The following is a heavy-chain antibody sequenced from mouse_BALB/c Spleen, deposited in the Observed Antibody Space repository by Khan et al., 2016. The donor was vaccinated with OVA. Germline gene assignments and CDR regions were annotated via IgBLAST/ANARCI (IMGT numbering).Heavy chain of an antibody. V-gene: IGHV3-2*02. D-gene: IGHD1-1*01. CDR2: ISYGGST. J-gene: IGHJ4*01. CDR3: ARKNYYGYAMDY. CDR1: GYSITSDYA. Sequence: QLEESGPGLVKPSQSLSLTCTVTGYSITSDYAWDWIRQFPGNKLEWMGYISYGGSTSYNPSLKSRISITRDKSKNQFFLQLNSVTTEDTATYYCARKNYYGYAMDYWGQGTSVTVSS.